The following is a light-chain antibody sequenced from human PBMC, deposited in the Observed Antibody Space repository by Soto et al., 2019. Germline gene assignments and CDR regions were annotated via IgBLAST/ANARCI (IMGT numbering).Light chain of an antibody. CDR2: ANT. J-gene: IGLJ2*01. CDR3: QSYDNSLSGWV. V-gene: IGLV1-40*01. Sequence: QSVLTQSPSVSGAPGQRVTVSCTGSTSNIGAGYDVHWYQQLPGTAPKLLIYANTNRPSGVPDRFSGSKSGTSGSLAITGLQAEDEADYYCQSYDNSLSGWVFGGGTQLTVL. CDR1: TSNIGAGYD.